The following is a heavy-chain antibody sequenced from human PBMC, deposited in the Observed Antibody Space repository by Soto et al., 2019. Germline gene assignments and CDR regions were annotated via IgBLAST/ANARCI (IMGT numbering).Heavy chain of an antibody. CDR1: GYTFTTYG. CDR2: ISTYNGNT. CDR3: ARRGAYCSGGTCYHFDY. J-gene: IGHJ4*02. V-gene: IGHV1-18*04. D-gene: IGHD2-15*01. Sequence: ASVKVSCKASGYTFTTYGISWVRQAPGQGLEWMGWISTYNGNTNYEQKLQGRVTLTTDTLTSTAYMELRSLRSDDTAVYYCARRGAYCSGGTCYHFDYWGQGTLVTVSS.